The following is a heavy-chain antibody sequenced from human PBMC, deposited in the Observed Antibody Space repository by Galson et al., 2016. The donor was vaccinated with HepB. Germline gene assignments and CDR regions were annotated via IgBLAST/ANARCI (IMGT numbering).Heavy chain of an antibody. CDR1: GGPFSSYG. J-gene: IGHJ6*02. CDR2: IIPLLRMT. V-gene: IGHV1-69*10. CDR3: ARDAGSLTRVYYGMDD. Sequence: SVKVSCKVSGGPFSSYGISWVRQAPGQGLEWMGGIIPLLRMTNYAQKFQGRVTFTADESTSTAYVELGSLRLEDTAVYYCARDAGSLTRVYYGMDDWGQGTTVTVSS. D-gene: IGHD1-1*01.